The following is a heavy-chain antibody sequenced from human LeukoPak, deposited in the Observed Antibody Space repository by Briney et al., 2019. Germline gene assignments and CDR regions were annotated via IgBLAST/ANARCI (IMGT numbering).Heavy chain of an antibody. D-gene: IGHD5-18*01. J-gene: IGHJ4*02. V-gene: IGHV1-24*01. CDR1: GYTLTELS. CDR2: FDPEDGET. Sequence: ASVKVSCKVSGYTLTELSMHWVRQAPGKGLEWMGGFDPEDGETIYAQKFQGRVTMTEDTSTDTAYMELSSLRAEDTAVYYCAKVGGYTYGHHTRGYFDYWGQGTLVTVSS. CDR3: AKVGGYTYGHHTRGYFDY.